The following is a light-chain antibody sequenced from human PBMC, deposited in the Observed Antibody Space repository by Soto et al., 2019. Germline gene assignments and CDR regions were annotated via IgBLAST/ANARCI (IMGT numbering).Light chain of an antibody. V-gene: IGKV2D-29*02. Sequence: DVVMTQTPLSLSVAPGQPASISCQSSQSLLHITGETFLFWDLQNPGQSPQLLLHEVSTRVTGVPARVSASGSGTDFTLEISRVETDDVGIYYGIQSSQLPPTFGQGTRLVI. CDR3: IQSSQLPPT. J-gene: IGKJ5*01. CDR2: EVS. CDR1: QSLLHITGETF.